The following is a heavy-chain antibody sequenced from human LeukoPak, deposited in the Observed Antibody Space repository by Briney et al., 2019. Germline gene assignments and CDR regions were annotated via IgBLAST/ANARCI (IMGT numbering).Heavy chain of an antibody. Sequence: SSETLSLTCTVSGYSISNGYYWGWIRQPPGKGLEWIGSIYYSGSTYYNPSLKSRVTISVDTSKNQFSLKLSSVTAADTAVYYCARPGLITIFGVVTKGAFDIWGQGTMVTVSS. CDR2: IYYSGST. CDR3: ARPGLITIFGVVTKGAFDI. V-gene: IGHV4-38-2*02. J-gene: IGHJ3*02. CDR1: GYSISNGYY. D-gene: IGHD3-3*01.